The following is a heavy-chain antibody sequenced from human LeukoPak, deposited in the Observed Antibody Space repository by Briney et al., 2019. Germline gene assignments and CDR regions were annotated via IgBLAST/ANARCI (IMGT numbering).Heavy chain of an antibody. CDR1: GGSISSYY. D-gene: IGHD2-2*01. V-gene: IGHV4-4*07. CDR3: ARGEGLGYCSSTSCSPDHDAFDI. Sequence: SETLSLTCTVSGGSISSYYWSWIRQPAGKGLEWIGRIYTSGSTNYNPSLKSRVTMSVDTSKNQFSLKLSSVTAADTAAYYCARGEGLGYCSSTSCSPDHDAFDIWGQGTMVTVSS. CDR2: IYTSGST. J-gene: IGHJ3*02.